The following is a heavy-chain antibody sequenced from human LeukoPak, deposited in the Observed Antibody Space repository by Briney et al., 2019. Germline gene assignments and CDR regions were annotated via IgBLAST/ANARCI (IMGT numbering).Heavy chain of an antibody. D-gene: IGHD3-3*01. Sequence: GESLKISCQGSAYSFTSYWIGWVRQMLGKGLEWMGIIYPGDSDTRYSPSFQGQVTISADKSISTAYLQWSSLKALDTAMYYCARFFESGGFFDYWGQGTLVTVSS. CDR3: ARFFESGGFFDY. CDR2: IYPGDSDT. V-gene: IGHV5-51*01. J-gene: IGHJ4*02. CDR1: AYSFTSYW.